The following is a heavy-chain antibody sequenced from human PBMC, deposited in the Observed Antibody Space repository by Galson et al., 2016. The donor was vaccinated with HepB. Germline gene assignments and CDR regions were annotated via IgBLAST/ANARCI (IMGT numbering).Heavy chain of an antibody. J-gene: IGHJ5*02. V-gene: IGHV4-31*03. CDR1: GGSISSGGYY. CDR2: IYYVGRT. D-gene: IGHD2-21*01. CDR3: ACGGELSWFDP. Sequence: LSLTCTVSGGSISSGGYYWSWIRQRPGQGLEWIGYIYYVGRTYYNPSLKSRTTMSIDTSQNHFSLNVNSVTAAATAVYYCACGGELSWFDPWGQGTLVTVSS.